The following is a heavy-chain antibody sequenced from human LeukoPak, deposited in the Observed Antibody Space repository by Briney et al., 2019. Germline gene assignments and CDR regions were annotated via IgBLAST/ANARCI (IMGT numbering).Heavy chain of an antibody. CDR3: ARVVAVAGRAFDI. V-gene: IGHV3-21*01. J-gene: IGHJ3*02. CDR1: GFTFSSYS. Sequence: GGSLRLSCAASGFTFSSYSMNWVRQAPGKGLEWVSSISSSSSYIYYADLVKGRFTIPRDNAKNSLYLQMNSLRAEDTAVYYCARVVAVAGRAFDIWGQGTMVTVSS. D-gene: IGHD6-19*01. CDR2: ISSSSSYI.